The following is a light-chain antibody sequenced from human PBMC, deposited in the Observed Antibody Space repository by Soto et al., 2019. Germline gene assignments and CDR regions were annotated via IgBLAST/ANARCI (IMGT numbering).Light chain of an antibody. Sequence: EIVMQSPATLSVSPGERATLSCRASQSVSSNLAWYQQKPGQAPRLLIYGASTRATGIPARFSGSGSGTEFTLTISSLQSEDFAVYYCQQYNNWPPTWTFGQGTKVEIK. CDR1: QSVSSN. V-gene: IGKV3-15*01. CDR2: GAS. CDR3: QQYNNWPPTWT. J-gene: IGKJ1*01.